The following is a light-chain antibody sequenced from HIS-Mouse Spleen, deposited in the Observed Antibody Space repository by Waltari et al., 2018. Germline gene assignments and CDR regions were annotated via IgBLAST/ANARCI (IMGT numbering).Light chain of an antibody. Sequence: QSALTQPRSVSGSPGQSVTISCTGTSSDVGGYNYVSWYQQHPGKAPQLMIYDVSKRPSWVPDRFSGPKSGNTASLTISGLQAEDEADYYCCSYAGSYTLVFGGGTKLTVL. V-gene: IGLV2-11*01. CDR2: DVS. CDR1: SSDVGGYNY. CDR3: CSYAGSYTLV. J-gene: IGLJ2*01.